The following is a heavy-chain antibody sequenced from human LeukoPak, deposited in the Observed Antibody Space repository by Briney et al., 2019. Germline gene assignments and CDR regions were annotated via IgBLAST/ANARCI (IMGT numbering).Heavy chain of an antibody. D-gene: IGHD2-15*01. CDR1: GYTFTSYD. CDR2: MNPNSGNT. J-gene: IGHJ4*02. V-gene: IGHV1-8*02. Sequence: GASVKVSCKASGYTFTSYDINWVRQATGQGLEWTGWMNPNSGNTGYAQKFQGRVTMTEDTSTDTAYMELSSLRSEDTAVYYCATTKRIGYCSGGSCYNPFDYWGQGTLVTVSS. CDR3: ATTKRIGYCSGGSCYNPFDY.